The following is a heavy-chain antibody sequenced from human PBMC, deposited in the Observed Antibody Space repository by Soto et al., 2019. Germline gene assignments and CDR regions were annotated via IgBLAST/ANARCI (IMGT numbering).Heavy chain of an antibody. CDR2: ISYDGSTK. CDR1: GIPCRRYG. CDR3: AKDLEGATYYYYGMDV. D-gene: IGHD1-26*01. Sequence: GRALKLSYASSGIPCRRYGRHWVRQAPGKGLEWVAVISYDGSTKYYADSVKGRFTISRDNSKNTLYLQMNSLRAEDTAVYYCAKDLEGATYYYYGMDVWGQGTTVTVSS. V-gene: IGHV3-30*18. J-gene: IGHJ6*02.